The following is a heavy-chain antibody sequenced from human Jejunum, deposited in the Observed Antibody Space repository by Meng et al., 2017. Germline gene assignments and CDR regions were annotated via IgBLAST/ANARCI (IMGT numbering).Heavy chain of an antibody. CDR2: TFYNGNA. V-gene: IGHV4-39*07. J-gene: IGHJ4*02. Sequence: SETLSLTCSVSGASVFTSNYYWVWIRQPPGKGLEWVGTTFYNGNAYYNPSLSSRVSISVDTSRNQFSLRLTSVTAADTAVYYCAREAKSTVNIYYFDHWGQGTLVTVSS. CDR1: GASVFTSNYY. D-gene: IGHD4-17*01. CDR3: AREAKSTVNIYYFDH.